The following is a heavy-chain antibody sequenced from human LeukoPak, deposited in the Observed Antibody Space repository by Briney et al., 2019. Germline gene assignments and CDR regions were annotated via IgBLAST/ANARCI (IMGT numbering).Heavy chain of an antibody. CDR3: ARDGAARGSGSFGD. V-gene: IGHV3-7*01. J-gene: IGHJ4*02. Sequence: PGGSLRLSCAASGFTFSRYWMSWVRQAPGKGLEWVANIKQDGSEKYYVDSGKGRFIISRDNAKNSLYLQVNSLRVEDMAVYYCARDGAARGSGSFGDWGRGTLVTVSS. CDR2: IKQDGSEK. CDR1: GFTFSRYW. D-gene: IGHD3-10*01.